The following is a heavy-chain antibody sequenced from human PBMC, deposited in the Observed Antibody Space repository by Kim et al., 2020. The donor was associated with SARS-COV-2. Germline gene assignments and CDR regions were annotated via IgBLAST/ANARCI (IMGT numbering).Heavy chain of an antibody. CDR2: IIPTLGIA. J-gene: IGHJ6*02. CDR3: ARDRIAAAGPIYYYYYGMDV. V-gene: IGHV1-69*04. D-gene: IGHD6-13*01. Sequence: SVKVSCKASGGTFSSYAISWVRQAPGQGLEWMGRIIPTLGIANYAQKFQGRVTITADKSTSTAYMELSSLRSEDTAVYYCARDRIAAAGPIYYYYYGMDVWGQGTTVTVSS. CDR1: GGTFSSYA.